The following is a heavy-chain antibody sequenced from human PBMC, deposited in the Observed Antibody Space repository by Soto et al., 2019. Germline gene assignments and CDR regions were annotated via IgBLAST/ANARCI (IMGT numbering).Heavy chain of an antibody. CDR1: GFTFSNYA. D-gene: IGHD5-18*01. J-gene: IGHJ4*02. V-gene: IGHV3-23*01. CDR2: ISNSGDRT. Sequence: EVHLLQSGGGLVQPGGSLRLSCAASGFTFSNYAMSWLRQPPGKGLEWVSAISNSGDRTYYADSVKGRFTISRDNSKNTLYLQRNSLRAEDSAVYYCVRERSGHSYADSWGQGTLVTVSS. CDR3: VRERSGHSYADS.